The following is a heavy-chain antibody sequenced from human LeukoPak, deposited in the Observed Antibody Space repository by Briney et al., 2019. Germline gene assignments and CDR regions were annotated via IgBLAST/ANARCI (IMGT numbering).Heavy chain of an antibody. CDR1: GGSISSGGYY. CDR3: ARDSIAAAGTTYGMDV. D-gene: IGHD6-13*01. CDR2: IYYSGST. J-gene: IGHJ6*02. Sequence: NASQTLSLTCTVSGGSISSGGYYWSWIRQHPGKGLEWIGYIYYSGSTYYNPSLKSRATISVDTSKNQFSLKLSSVTAADTAVYYCARDSIAAAGTTYGMDVWGQGTTVTVSS. V-gene: IGHV4-31*03.